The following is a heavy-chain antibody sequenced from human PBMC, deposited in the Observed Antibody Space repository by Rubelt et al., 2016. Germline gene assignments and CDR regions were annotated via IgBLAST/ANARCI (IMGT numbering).Heavy chain of an antibody. CDR3: ARGAGSGSYYNTY. D-gene: IGHD3-10*01. CDR1: GGSISSSNW. Sequence: QVQLQESGPGLVKPSGTLSLTCAVSGGSISSSNWWSWVRQPPGKGLEWIGEIYHSGSTNYNPSLKSRVTISVDKSKKQIPLKRGSVTAADTAVYYCARGAGSGSYYNTYWGQGTLVTVSS. V-gene: IGHV4-4*02. CDR2: IYHSGST. J-gene: IGHJ4*02.